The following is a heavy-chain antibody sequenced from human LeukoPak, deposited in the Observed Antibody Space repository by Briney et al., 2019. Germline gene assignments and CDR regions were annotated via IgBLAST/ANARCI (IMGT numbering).Heavy chain of an antibody. CDR1: GFTLSSYW. D-gene: IGHD2-21*02. V-gene: IGHV3-74*01. CDR2: IKSDDSST. Sequence: PGGSLRLSCAASGFTLSSYWMHWVRQAPGKGLVWVSRIKSDDSSTDYADSVKGRFTISRDNAKNTLYLQMNSLRVEDMAVYYCTAIRPDYWGRGTLVTVSP. CDR3: TAIRPDY. J-gene: IGHJ4*02.